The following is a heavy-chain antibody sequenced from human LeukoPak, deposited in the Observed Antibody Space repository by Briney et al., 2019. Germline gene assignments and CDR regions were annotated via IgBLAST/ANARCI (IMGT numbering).Heavy chain of an antibody. CDR1: GGSISDYY. CDR3: VREEDDKDAFDI. D-gene: IGHD3-22*01. CDR2: IFNNGST. J-gene: IGHJ3*02. Sequence: PSETLSLTCTVSGGSISDYYWSWIRQPPGKGLEWIGYIFNNGSTICNPSLESRVTISVDTSKNQFSLKLSSVTPEDTAMYYCVREEDDKDAFDIWGQGTVVTVSS. V-gene: IGHV4-59*12.